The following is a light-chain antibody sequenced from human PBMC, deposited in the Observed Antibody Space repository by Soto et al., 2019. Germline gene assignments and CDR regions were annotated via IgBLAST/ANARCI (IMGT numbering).Light chain of an antibody. Sequence: KPGQAPRLLIYDASNRATGIPARFSGSGSGTDFTPTISSLEPEDFAVYYCQQRSNWPPITFGQGTRLEIK. V-gene: IGKV3-11*01. J-gene: IGKJ5*01. CDR2: DAS. CDR3: QQRSNWPPIT.